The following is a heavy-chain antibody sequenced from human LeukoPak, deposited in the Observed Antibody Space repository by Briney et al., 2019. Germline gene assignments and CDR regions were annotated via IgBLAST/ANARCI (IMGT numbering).Heavy chain of an antibody. V-gene: IGHV4-39*01. J-gene: IGHJ4*02. CDR2: IYYSGST. Sequence: SETLSLTCTVSGGSISSSSYYWGWIRQPPGKGLEWIGSIYYSGSTYYNPSLKSRVTISVDTSKNQFSLKLSSVTAADTAVYYCRLYQEGSYSKIFDYWGQGTLVTVSS. CDR3: RLYQEGSYSKIFDY. D-gene: IGHD1-26*01. CDR1: GGSISSSSYY.